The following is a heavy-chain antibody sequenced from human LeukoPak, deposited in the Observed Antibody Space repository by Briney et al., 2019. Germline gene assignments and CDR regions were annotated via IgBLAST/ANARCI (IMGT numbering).Heavy chain of an antibody. Sequence: GGSLRLSCAASGFTVSSNYMSWVRQAPGKGLEWVSVIYSGGSTYYADSVKGRFTISRDNSKNTLYLQMNSLRAEDTAVYYCASAEYSSSSAGDHWGQGTLVTVSS. J-gene: IGHJ4*02. V-gene: IGHV3-53*01. CDR2: IYSGGST. CDR1: GFTVSSNY. D-gene: IGHD6-6*01. CDR3: ASAEYSSSSAGDH.